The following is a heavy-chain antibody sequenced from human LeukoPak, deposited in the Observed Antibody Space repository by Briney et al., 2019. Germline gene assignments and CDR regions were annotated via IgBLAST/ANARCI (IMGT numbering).Heavy chain of an antibody. D-gene: IGHD2-2*01. V-gene: IGHV1-18*01. Sequence: GGSVKVSCKASGYTFTSYGISWVRQAPGQGLEWMGWISAYNGNTNYAQKVQGRVTMTTDTSTSTAYMELRSLTSDDTAVYYCARHPGYCSSTNCYFDYWGQGTLVTVSS. J-gene: IGHJ4*02. CDR3: ARHPGYCSSTNCYFDY. CDR1: GYTFTSYG. CDR2: ISAYNGNT.